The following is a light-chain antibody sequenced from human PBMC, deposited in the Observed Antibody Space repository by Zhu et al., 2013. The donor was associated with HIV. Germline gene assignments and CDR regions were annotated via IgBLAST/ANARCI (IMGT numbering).Light chain of an antibody. CDR3: QQHGSSPTT. CDR1: QSVSNTN. V-gene: IGKV3-20*01. CDR2: GTS. J-gene: IGKJ5*01. Sequence: EIVLTQSPATLSLSPGERATLSCRASQSVSNTNLAWYQQKPGQAPRLLIYGTSNRAPGIPDRFSGSGSGADFTLTIIRLEPEDFAVYYCQQHGSSPTTFGQGTRLEI.